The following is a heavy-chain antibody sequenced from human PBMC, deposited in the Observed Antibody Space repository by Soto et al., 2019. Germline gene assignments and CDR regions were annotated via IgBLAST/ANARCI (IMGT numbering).Heavy chain of an antibody. CDR3: ARKLSGWSLYYFDY. J-gene: IGHJ4*02. D-gene: IGHD3-3*01. CDR1: GFAFSAYP. CDR2: ISFEGSDK. Sequence: GGSLRLSCAASGFAFSAYPMHWVRQTPGKGLEWVAVISFEGSDKNYADSVKGRFTISRDNSKNTLYLQMNSLRVEDTAVYYCARKLSGWSLYYFDYWGQGTLVTVSS. V-gene: IGHV3-30-3*01.